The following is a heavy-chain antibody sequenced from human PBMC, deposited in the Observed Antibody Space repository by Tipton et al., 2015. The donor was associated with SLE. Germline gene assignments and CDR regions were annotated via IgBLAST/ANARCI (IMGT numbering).Heavy chain of an antibody. J-gene: IGHJ6*02. V-gene: IGHV3-48*01. CDR1: GFTFSSYS. D-gene: IGHD3-3*01. Sequence: SLRLSCAASGFTFSSYSMNWVRQAPGKGLEWVSYISSSSSTIYYADSVKGRFTISRDNAKNSLYLQMNSLRAEDTAVYYCARENDFWSGYYPSLDGMDVWGQGTTVTVSS. CDR2: ISSSSSTI. CDR3: ARENDFWSGYYPSLDGMDV.